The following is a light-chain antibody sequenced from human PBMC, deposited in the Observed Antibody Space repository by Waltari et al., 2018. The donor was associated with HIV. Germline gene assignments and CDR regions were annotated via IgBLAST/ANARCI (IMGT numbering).Light chain of an antibody. CDR2: ATP. CDR1: SSNIGATFD. V-gene: IGLV1-40*02. CDR3: QAFDSSLNAYV. J-gene: IGLJ1*01. Sequence: QSVLTQPPSVSGAPGQRVIISCTGSSSNIGATFDVHWYQLLPGPAPKLLIYATPHRPSGVPDRFSGSKSGTSASLAITGLQAEDEAEYYCQAFDSSLNAYVFGPGTTVVVL.